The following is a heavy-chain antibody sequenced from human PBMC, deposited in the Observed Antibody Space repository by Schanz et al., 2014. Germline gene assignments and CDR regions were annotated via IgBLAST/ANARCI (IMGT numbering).Heavy chain of an antibody. Sequence: VQLVESGGGMVQPGGSLRLSCAASGFTFSDYYMSWIRQSPGKGLEWVALIWYDGSNEYYADSVKGRFTISRDNPKKTLYLQMNSLRAEDTAVYYCARDHQWLARYYMDVWGKGTTVTVSS. V-gene: IGHV3-33*08. CDR2: IWYDGSNE. D-gene: IGHD6-19*01. J-gene: IGHJ6*03. CDR1: GFTFSDYY. CDR3: ARDHQWLARYYMDV.